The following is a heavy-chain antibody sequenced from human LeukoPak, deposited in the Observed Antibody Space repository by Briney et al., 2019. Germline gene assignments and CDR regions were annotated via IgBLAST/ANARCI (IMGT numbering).Heavy chain of an antibody. D-gene: IGHD2-15*01. Sequence: PSETLSLTCAVYGGSFSGYYWSWIRQPPGKGLEWIGEINHSGSTNYNPSLKSRVTISVDTSKNQFSLKLSSVTAADTAVYYCARAQTMIAATPGGYWGQGTLVTVSS. CDR2: INHSGST. CDR3: ARAQTMIAATPGGY. CDR1: GGSFSGYY. J-gene: IGHJ4*02. V-gene: IGHV4-34*01.